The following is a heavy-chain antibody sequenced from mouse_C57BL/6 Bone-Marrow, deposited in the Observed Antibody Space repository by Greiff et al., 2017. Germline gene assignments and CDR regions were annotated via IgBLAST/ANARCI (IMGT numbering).Heavy chain of an antibody. D-gene: IGHD1-1*01. V-gene: IGHV1-19*01. CDR3: ARDYGSSYGFAY. CDR1: GYTFTDYY. Sequence: VQLQQSGPVLVKPGASVKMSCKASGYTFTDYYMNWVKQSHGKSLEWIGVINPYNGGTSYNQKFKGKATLTVDKSSSTAYMELNSLTSEDSAVYYCARDYGSSYGFAYWGQGTLVTVSA. J-gene: IGHJ3*01. CDR2: INPYNGGT.